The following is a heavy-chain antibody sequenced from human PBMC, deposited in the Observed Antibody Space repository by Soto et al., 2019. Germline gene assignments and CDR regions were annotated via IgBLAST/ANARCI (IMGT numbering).Heavy chain of an antibody. CDR3: ATDLGGSGSPNYYYYGMDV. V-gene: IGHV1-24*01. J-gene: IGHJ6*02. CDR2: FDPEDGET. CDR1: GYTLTELS. Sequence: ASVKVSCKVSGYTLTELSMHWVRQAPGKGLEWMGGFDPEDGETIYAQKFQGRVTMTEDTSTDTAYMELSSLRSEDTAVYYCATDLGGSGSPNYYYYGMDVWGQGTTVTVSS. D-gene: IGHD3-10*01.